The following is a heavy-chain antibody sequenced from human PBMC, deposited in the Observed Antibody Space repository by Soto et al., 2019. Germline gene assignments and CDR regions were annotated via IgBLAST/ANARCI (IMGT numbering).Heavy chain of an antibody. J-gene: IGHJ4*01. V-gene: IGHV1-2*04. CDR2: INPNSGGT. CDR1: GYTFTGYY. Sequence: ASVKVSCKASGYTFTGYYMHWVRQAPGQGLEWMGWINPNSGGTNYAQKFQGWVTMTRDTSISTAYMELSRLRSDDTAVYYCARSYYYDSSGYYYEGSEFDYWG. CDR3: ARSYYYDSSGYYYEGSEFDY. D-gene: IGHD3-22*01.